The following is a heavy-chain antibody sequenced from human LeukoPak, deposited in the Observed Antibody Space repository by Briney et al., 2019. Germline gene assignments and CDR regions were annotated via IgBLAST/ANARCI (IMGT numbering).Heavy chain of an antibody. J-gene: IGHJ4*02. CDR1: GFTFSSYA. V-gene: IGHV3-23*01. D-gene: IGHD6-13*01. Sequence: PGGSLRLSCAASGFTFSSYAMGWVRQAPGKGLEWVSAISGSGGSTYYADSVKGRFTISRDNSKNTLYLQMNSLRAEDTAVYYCAKGGVGSIAAAAAPFDYWGQGTLVTVSS. CDR3: AKGGVGSIAAAAAPFDY. CDR2: ISGSGGST.